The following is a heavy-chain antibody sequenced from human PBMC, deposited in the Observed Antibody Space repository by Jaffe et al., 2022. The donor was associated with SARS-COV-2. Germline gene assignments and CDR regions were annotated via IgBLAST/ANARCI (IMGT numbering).Heavy chain of an antibody. V-gene: IGHV3-30*18. CDR3: AKDLREYHENWGDYYYGMDV. D-gene: IGHD7-27*01. CDR2: ISYDGSNK. CDR1: GFTFSSYG. J-gene: IGHJ6*02. Sequence: QVQLVESGGGVVQPGRSLRLSCAASGFTFSSYGMHWVRQAPGKGLEWVAVISYDGSNKYYADSVKGRFTISRDNSKNTLYLQMNSLRAEDTAVYYCAKDLREYHENWGDYYYGMDVWGQGTTVTVSS.